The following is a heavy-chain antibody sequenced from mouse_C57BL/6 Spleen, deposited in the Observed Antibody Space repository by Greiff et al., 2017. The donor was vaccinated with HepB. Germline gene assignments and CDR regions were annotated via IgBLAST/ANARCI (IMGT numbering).Heavy chain of an antibody. Sequence: EVQLVESGGGLVKPGGSLKLSCAASGFTFSSYAMSWVRQTPEKRLEWVATISDGGSYTYYPDNVKGRFTISRDNAKNNRYLQMSHLKSEDTAMYYCAREYYGSSPYAMDYWGQGTSVTVSS. CDR1: GFTFSSYA. CDR2: ISDGGSYT. J-gene: IGHJ4*01. D-gene: IGHD1-1*01. CDR3: AREYYGSSPYAMDY. V-gene: IGHV5-4*01.